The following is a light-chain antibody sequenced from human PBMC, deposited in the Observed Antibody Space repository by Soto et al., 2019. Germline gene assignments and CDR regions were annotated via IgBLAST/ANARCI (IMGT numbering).Light chain of an antibody. CDR1: QSISGW. CDR2: DAS. Sequence: DIQMTQSPSTLSASVGDRVTITCRASQSISGWLAWYQQKPGKAPKLLIYDASSLERGVPSRFSGSRSGTEFTLTISSLLPDDFATYYCQQYDSYTFGQGTRVEIK. V-gene: IGKV1-5*01. J-gene: IGKJ2*01. CDR3: QQYDSYT.